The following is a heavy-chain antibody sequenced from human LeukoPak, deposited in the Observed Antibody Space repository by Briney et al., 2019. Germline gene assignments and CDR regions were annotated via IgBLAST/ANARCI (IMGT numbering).Heavy chain of an antibody. CDR2: ISATSNYI. J-gene: IGHJ4*02. CDR1: GFTFTSYS. CDR3: ARDKSAYSFDD. Sequence: GGSLRLSCAASGFTFTSYSLNWVRQAPGKGLEWVSSISATSNYIYYADSVKGRFTISRDNAKNSLYLQMNSLRAEDTAVYYCARDKSAYSFDDAGRGTLVTVSS. V-gene: IGHV3-21*01. D-gene: IGHD3-3*01.